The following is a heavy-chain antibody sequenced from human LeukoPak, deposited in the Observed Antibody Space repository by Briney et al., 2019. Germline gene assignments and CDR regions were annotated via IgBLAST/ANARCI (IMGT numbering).Heavy chain of an antibody. CDR3: ARDRGGYSSGWSIDY. CDR2: ISSSGNAM. CDR1: GFAFITYS. Sequence: PGGSLRLSCAASGFAFITYSMNWVRQAPGKGLEWVSFISSSGNAMHYAASVKGRFTNSRDNGKSSVYLQMNSLRDEDTAVYYCARDRGGYSSGWSIDYWGQGVLVTVSS. J-gene: IGHJ4*02. V-gene: IGHV3-48*02. D-gene: IGHD6-19*01.